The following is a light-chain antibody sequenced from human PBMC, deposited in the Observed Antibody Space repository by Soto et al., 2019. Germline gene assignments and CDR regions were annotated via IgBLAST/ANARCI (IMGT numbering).Light chain of an antibody. CDR1: QSIIYSANNKNY. Sequence: DIVMTPSPDSLAVSLGERATINCKSSQSIIYSANNKNYLAWYQQKPGQPPKLLIYWASTRESGVPDRFSGSGSGTDFTLTISSLRAEDAAVYYCQQYYSTPRTFGQGTKVGIK. CDR2: WAS. J-gene: IGKJ1*01. V-gene: IGKV4-1*01. CDR3: QQYYSTPRT.